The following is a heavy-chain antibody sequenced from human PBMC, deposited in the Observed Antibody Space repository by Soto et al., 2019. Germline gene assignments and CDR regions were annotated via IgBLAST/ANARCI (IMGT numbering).Heavy chain of an antibody. Sequence: QVQLVESGGGVVQPGRSLRLSCAASGFTFSSYGMHWVRQAPGKGLEWVAVIWYDGSNKYYADSVKGRFTISRDNSKNTLYLQMNSLRAEDTAVYYCARGQAYYDSRDYFDYWGQGTLVTVSS. V-gene: IGHV3-33*01. CDR1: GFTFSSYG. CDR3: ARGQAYYDSRDYFDY. CDR2: IWYDGSNK. D-gene: IGHD3-22*01. J-gene: IGHJ4*02.